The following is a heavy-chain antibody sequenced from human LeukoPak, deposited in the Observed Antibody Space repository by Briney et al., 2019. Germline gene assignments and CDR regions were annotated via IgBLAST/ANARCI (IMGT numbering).Heavy chain of an antibody. CDR3: ARTMEGYCSGGSCYQYSYYMDV. Sequence: SETLSLTCTVSGGSISSYYWSWIRQPPGKGLEWIGYIYYSGSTNYNPSLKSRVTISVDTSKNQCSLKLTSVTAADTAVYYCARTMEGYCSGGSCYQYSYYMDVWGKGTTVTVSS. D-gene: IGHD2-15*01. CDR2: IYYSGST. V-gene: IGHV4-59*01. CDR1: GGSISSYY. J-gene: IGHJ6*03.